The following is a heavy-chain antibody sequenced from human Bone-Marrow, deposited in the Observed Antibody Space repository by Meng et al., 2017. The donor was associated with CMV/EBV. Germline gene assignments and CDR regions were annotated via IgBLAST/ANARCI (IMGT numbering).Heavy chain of an antibody. J-gene: IGHJ4*02. V-gene: IGHV3-48*03. CDR2: ISRSGSTI. CDR1: GFSFSSYE. Sequence: GESLKISCAASGFSFSSYEMNWVRQAPGRGLEWVSYISRSGSTIYYADSVKGRFTISRDNAKNSLYLQMNSLRAEETAVYYCARGGGGYDYWCQGTLVTVSS. CDR3: ARGGGGYDY. D-gene: IGHD3-10*01.